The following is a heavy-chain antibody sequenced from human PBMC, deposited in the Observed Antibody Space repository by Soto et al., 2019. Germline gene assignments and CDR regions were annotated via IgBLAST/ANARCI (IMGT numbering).Heavy chain of an antibody. CDR1: GVSISSGGYY. CDR2: IYYNGNT. J-gene: IGHJ4*02. D-gene: IGHD3-16*01. CDR3: ARGEPYGDFAY. V-gene: IGHV4-31*02. Sequence: SGVSISSGGYYWSWIRQHPGKGLEWIGYIYYNGNTYYNPSLESRTTISRDTSKNQFSLKVTSVSAADTAVYYCARGEPYGDFAYWGQGTLVTVSS.